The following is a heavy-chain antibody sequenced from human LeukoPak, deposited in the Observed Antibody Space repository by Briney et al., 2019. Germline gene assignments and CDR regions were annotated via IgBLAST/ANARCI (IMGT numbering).Heavy chain of an antibody. D-gene: IGHD2-15*01. V-gene: IGHV1-18*01. CDR1: GYTFTSYG. J-gene: IGHJ3*02. CDR3: ARDEWGYCSGGSCYSDAFDI. CDR2: ISAYNGNT. Sequence: ASVKVSCKASGYTFTSYGISWVRQAPGQGLEWMGWISAYNGNTNYAQKLQGRVTMTTDTSTSPAYMELRSLRSDDTAVYYCARDEWGYCSGGSCYSDAFDIWGQGTMVTVSS.